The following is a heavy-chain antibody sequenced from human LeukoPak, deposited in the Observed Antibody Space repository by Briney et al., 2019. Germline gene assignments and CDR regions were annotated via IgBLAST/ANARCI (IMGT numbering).Heavy chain of an antibody. D-gene: IGHD1-26*01. J-gene: IGHJ6*03. CDR3: AREGGVGPTAPPDYYSYQMDV. CDR1: GYTFISYG. CDR2: ISPYTTKT. Sequence: GASVKVSCKASGYTFISYGITWVRQAPGQGLEWMGWISPYTTKTNYAQSLQGRVTMTTDTSTSTAYMELRSLRSDDTAVYYCAREGGVGPTAPPDYYSYQMDVWGKGTTVTVSS. V-gene: IGHV1-18*01.